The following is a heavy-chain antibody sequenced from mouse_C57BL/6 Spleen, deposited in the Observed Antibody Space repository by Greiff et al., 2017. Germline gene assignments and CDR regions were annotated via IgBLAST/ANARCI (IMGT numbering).Heavy chain of an antibody. CDR1: GYTFTSYW. V-gene: IGHV1-61*01. D-gene: IGHD2-2*01. J-gene: IGHJ3*01. CDR2: IYPSDSET. CDR3: AGGYVPFAY. Sequence: QVQLQQPGAELVRPGYSVKLSCKASGYTFTSYWMDWVKQRPGQGLEWIGNIYPSDSETHYNQKFKDKATLTVDKASSTAYMQLSSLTSEDSAVYYCAGGYVPFAYWGQGTLVTVSA.